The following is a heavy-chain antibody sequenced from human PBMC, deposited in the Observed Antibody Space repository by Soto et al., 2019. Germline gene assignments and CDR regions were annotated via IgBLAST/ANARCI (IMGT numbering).Heavy chain of an antibody. D-gene: IGHD5-12*01. CDR2: IYSNDEK. J-gene: IGHJ4*02. Sequence: QVTLKESGPVVVKPTETLTLTCTVSGFSLSTIRMGVTWIRQPPGKALEWLAHIYSNDEKSYSTSLQRRLTISKDTYKGQVVLTMTNMDPVDTATYYCARIRDGYNVDYWGQGTLVTVSS. CDR1: GFSLSTIRMG. CDR3: ARIRDGYNVDY. V-gene: IGHV2-26*01.